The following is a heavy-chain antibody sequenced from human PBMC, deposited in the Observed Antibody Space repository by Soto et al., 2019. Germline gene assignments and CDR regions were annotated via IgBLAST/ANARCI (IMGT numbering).Heavy chain of an antibody. CDR2: IRVYNGHT. Sequence: QVQLVQSGAEVKKPGASVKVSCKASGYTFTSYTISWVRQAPGQGLEWMGWIRVYNGHTNYAQNLQGRVTMTTEISTNTAYMELRSLRFDDTAVYYCARGPWGVGASYDNWGQGTLVTVSS. D-gene: IGHD1-26*01. CDR3: ARGPWGVGASYDN. J-gene: IGHJ4*02. CDR1: GYTFTSYT. V-gene: IGHV1-18*01.